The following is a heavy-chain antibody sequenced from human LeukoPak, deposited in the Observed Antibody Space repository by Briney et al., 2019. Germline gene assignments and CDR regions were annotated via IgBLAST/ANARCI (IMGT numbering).Heavy chain of an antibody. Sequence: SVKVSCKASGGTFSSYAISWVRQAPGQGLEWMGGIIPIFGTANYAQKSQGRVTITTDESTSTAYMELSSLRSEDTAVYYCARDRDGLLGGFDYWGQGTLVTVSS. V-gene: IGHV1-69*05. J-gene: IGHJ4*02. CDR2: IIPIFGTA. CDR1: GGTFSSYA. CDR3: ARDRDGLLGGFDY. D-gene: IGHD5-24*01.